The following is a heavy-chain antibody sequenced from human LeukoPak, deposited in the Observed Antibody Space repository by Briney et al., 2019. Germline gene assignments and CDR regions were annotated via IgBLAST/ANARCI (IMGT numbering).Heavy chain of an antibody. J-gene: IGHJ6*03. CDR3: ARVSDFWSGTLNYYYYYMDV. Sequence: PSETLSLTCTVSGGSISSYYWSWIRQPPGKGLEWIGYIYYSGSTNYNPSLKSRVTISVDTSKNQFSLKLSSVTAADTAVYYCARVSDFWSGTLNYYYYYMDVWGKGTTVTISS. D-gene: IGHD3-3*01. CDR2: IYYSGST. V-gene: IGHV4-59*01. CDR1: GGSISSYY.